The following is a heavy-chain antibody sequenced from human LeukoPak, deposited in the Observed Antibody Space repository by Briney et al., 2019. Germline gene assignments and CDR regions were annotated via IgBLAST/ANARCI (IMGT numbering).Heavy chain of an antibody. CDR1: GFTFTSSA. J-gene: IGHJ4*02. CDR2: ISSGGTP. D-gene: IGHD2-2*01. V-gene: IGHV3-23*01. CDR3: AKPEVGVASIDC. Sequence: GGSLRLSCGASGFTFTSSAMTWVRQAPGKGLEWVLAISSGGTPYYAASVRGRFIISRDTSTNTLYLQVKSLTAEDTAVYYCAKPEVGVASIDCWGQGTLVTVSS.